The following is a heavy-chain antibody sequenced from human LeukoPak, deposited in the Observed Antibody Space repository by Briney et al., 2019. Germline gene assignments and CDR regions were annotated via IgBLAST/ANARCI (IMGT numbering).Heavy chain of an antibody. J-gene: IGHJ1*01. Sequence: GSLRLSCAASGFTFSNAWMSWVRQAPGKGLEWVGRIKSKTDGGTTDYAAPVKGRFTISRDDSKNMLYLQMNSLKTEDTAVYYCTTAPLGYCSSDSCYFYFHHWGQGTLVTVSS. CDR1: GFTFSNAW. CDR2: IKSKTDGGTT. V-gene: IGHV3-15*01. D-gene: IGHD2-2*01. CDR3: TTAPLGYCSSDSCYFYFHH.